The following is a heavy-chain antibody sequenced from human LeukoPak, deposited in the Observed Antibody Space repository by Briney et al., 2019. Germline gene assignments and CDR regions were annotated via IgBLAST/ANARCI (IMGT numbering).Heavy chain of an antibody. J-gene: IGHJ4*02. CDR1: GFTFSSYA. Sequence: GGSLRLSCAASGFTFSSYAMSWVRQAPGKGLEWVSAISGSGGSTYYADSVKGRFTISRDNSKNTLYLQMNSLRAEDTAVNYCAKDPYQTEHIAVAGRDYWGQGTLVTVSS. D-gene: IGHD6-13*01. V-gene: IGHV3-23*01. CDR2: ISGSGGST. CDR3: AKDPYQTEHIAVAGRDY.